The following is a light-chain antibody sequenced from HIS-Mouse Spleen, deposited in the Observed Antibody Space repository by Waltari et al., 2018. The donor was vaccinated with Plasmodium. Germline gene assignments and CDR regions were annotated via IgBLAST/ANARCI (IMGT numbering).Light chain of an antibody. V-gene: IGLV2-23*01. CDR1: SSAVGSYNL. J-gene: IGLJ1*01. CDR2: EGS. Sequence: QSALTQPASVSGSPGQSITISCTGTSSAVGSYNLVSRYQQHPGKAPKLMIYEGSKRPSGVSKSFSGSKSGNTASLTISGLQAEDEADYYCCSYAGSSTYVFGTGTKVTVL. CDR3: CSYAGSSTYV.